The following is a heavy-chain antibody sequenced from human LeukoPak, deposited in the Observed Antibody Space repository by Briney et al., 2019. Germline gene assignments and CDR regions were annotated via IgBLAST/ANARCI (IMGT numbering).Heavy chain of an antibody. CDR1: GGSFSGYY. D-gene: IGHD3-9*01. V-gene: IGHV4-34*01. CDR3: ARGPRYFDWLLYRSGAFDI. J-gene: IGHJ3*02. Sequence: SETLSLTCAVYGGSFSGYYWSWIRQPPGKGLEWIGEINHSGSTNYNPSLKSRVTISVDTSKNQFSLKLSSVTAADTAVYYCARGPRYFDWLLYRSGAFDIWGKGTMVTVSS. CDR2: INHSGST.